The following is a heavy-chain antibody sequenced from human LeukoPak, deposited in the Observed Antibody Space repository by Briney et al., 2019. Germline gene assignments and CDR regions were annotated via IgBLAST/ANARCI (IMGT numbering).Heavy chain of an antibody. D-gene: IGHD6-13*01. J-gene: IGHJ5*02. V-gene: IGHV3-48*01. CDR3: ARDARATEDSSNWNWFDP. CDR2: ISSTGHTI. CDR1: AFTFNSYA. Sequence: GGSLRLSCAASAFTFNSYAMSWVRQAPGKGLEWVSFISSTGHTIYYADSVKGRFTISRDNAKNSLYLQMNSLRAEDTAVYYRARDARATEDSSNWNWFDPWGRGTLVTVSS.